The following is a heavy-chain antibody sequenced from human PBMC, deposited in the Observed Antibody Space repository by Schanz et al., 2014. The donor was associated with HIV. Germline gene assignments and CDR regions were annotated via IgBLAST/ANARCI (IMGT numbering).Heavy chain of an antibody. Sequence: QVPLVQSGAEVKKPGASVKVSCKASGYTFTNYDINWVRQATGQGLEWMGWINPNSGGTNYAQKFQGRVTMTRDTSISTAYMELSRLRSDDTAVYYCARVGRAYYYDSSGGIDYWGQGTLVTVSS. J-gene: IGHJ4*02. CDR1: GYTFTNYD. D-gene: IGHD3-22*01. CDR3: ARVGRAYYYDSSGGIDY. CDR2: INPNSGGT. V-gene: IGHV1-2*02.